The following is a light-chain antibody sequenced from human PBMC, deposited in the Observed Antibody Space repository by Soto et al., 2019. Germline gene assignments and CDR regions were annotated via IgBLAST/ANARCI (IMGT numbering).Light chain of an antibody. Sequence: QSVLTQPDSVSGSPGQSITISCTGTSSDVGNYDYVSWYQQYPGKAPKLMIYAVSRRPSGVSNRCSGSKSGNTASLTISGLQAEDEADYYCTSYTPGSTYVFGTGTKLTVL. CDR2: AVS. CDR3: TSYTPGSTYV. CDR1: SSDVGNYDY. J-gene: IGLJ1*01. V-gene: IGLV2-14*03.